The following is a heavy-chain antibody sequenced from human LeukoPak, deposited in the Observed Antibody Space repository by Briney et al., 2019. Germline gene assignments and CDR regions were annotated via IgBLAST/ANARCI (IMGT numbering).Heavy chain of an antibody. CDR3: AKAGSYWDFDY. CDR2: ISGSGGST. J-gene: IGHJ4*02. D-gene: IGHD1-26*01. Sequence: PGGSMRLSCAASGFTFSSYAMSWVGQAPEKGLEWVSGISGSGGSTYYADSVKGRFTISRDNSKNTLYLQMNSLRAEDTALYYCAKAGSYWDFDYWGQGTLVTVSS. CDR1: GFTFSSYA. V-gene: IGHV3-23*01.